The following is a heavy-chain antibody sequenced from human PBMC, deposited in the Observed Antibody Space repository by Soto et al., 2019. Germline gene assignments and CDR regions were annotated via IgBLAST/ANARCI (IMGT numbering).Heavy chain of an antibody. CDR1: GYAFGDYG. Sequence: QVSLVQSGGEVKKPGASVKLSCKASGYAFGDYGVSWVRQAPGQGLEWMGWIFAYDSKTYYDQKFQGRITMTTDTSTNTAYMELRSLRPDDTALYFCARSQLDVWGQGTMVTVSS. CDR3: ARSQLDV. CDR2: IFAYDSKT. J-gene: IGHJ6*02. V-gene: IGHV1-18*01.